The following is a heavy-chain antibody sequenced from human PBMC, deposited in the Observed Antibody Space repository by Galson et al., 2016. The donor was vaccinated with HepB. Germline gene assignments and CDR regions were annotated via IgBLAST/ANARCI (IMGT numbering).Heavy chain of an antibody. J-gene: IGHJ4*02. CDR2: SYYSGST. D-gene: IGHD3-10*01. Sequence: WVRQTPGKGLEWIGSSYYSGSTYYNPSLKSRVTISVDMSKNQFYPKVSSVTAADTAVYYCARDRSSGSGNFGYWGQGTLVTVSS. V-gene: IGHV4-39*07. CDR3: ARDRSSGSGNFGY.